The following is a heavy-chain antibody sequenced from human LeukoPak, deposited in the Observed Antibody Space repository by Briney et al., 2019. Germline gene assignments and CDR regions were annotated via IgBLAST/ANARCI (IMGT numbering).Heavy chain of an antibody. CDR1: GFTFSSYA. CDR2: ISYDGSNK. D-gene: IGHD1-26*01. CDR3: AKDWTHSGSYPVDY. V-gene: IGHV3-30-3*01. Sequence: GGSLRLSCAASGFTFSSYAMHWVRQAPGKGLEWVAVISYDGSNKYYADSVKGRFTISRDNSKNTLYLQMNSLRAEDTAVYYCAKDWTHSGSYPVDYWGQGTLVTVSS. J-gene: IGHJ4*02.